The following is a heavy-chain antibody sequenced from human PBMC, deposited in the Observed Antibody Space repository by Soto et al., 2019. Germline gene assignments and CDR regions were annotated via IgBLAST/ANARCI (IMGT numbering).Heavy chain of an antibody. D-gene: IGHD6-6*01. CDR3: ATIAARLDYYYGMDV. V-gene: IGHV1-18*01. Sequence: ASVKVSCKASGYTFTSYGISWVRQAPGQGLEWMGWISAYNGNTNYAQKLQGRVTMTTDTSTSTAYMELRSLRSDDTAVYYCATIAARLDYYYGMDVWGQGTTVTVSS. CDR2: ISAYNGNT. CDR1: GYTFTSYG. J-gene: IGHJ6*02.